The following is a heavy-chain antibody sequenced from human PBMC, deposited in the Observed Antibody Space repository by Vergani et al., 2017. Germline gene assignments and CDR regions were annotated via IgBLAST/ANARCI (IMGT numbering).Heavy chain of an antibody. J-gene: IGHJ5*02. CDR2: IWYDGSKE. CDR3: ARDYGSGPPQSRRLLYDIGWFDP. V-gene: IGHV3-33*01. CDR1: GFTLSSHA. Sequence: QVQLEESGGGVVQPGRSLRLSCAGSGFTLSSHAMHWVRQAPGKGLEWVAFIWYDGSKEYYADSVKGRFTISRDNSKNTLYLQMSSVRADDTAVYYCARDYGSGPPQSRRLLYDIGWFDPWGQGTLVTVSS. D-gene: IGHD3-10*01.